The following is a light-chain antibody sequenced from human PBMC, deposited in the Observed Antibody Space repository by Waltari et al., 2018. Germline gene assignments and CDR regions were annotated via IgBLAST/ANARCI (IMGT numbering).Light chain of an antibody. CDR2: DAS. Sequence: DIQMTQSPSSLSASVGDRVTITCQASQDISNYLNWYQQKPGKAPKLLIYDASNLETGVPSRFSGSGSGTDFTFTISSLPPEDIATYYCQQYDNLPSSTFGPGTKVDIK. CDR1: QDISNY. J-gene: IGKJ3*01. CDR3: QQYDNLPSST. V-gene: IGKV1-33*01.